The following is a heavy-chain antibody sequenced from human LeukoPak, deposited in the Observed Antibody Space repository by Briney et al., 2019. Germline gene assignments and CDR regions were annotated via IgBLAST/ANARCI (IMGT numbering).Heavy chain of an antibody. V-gene: IGHV3-23*01. Sequence: PGGSLRLSCAASGFTFSSYAMSWVRQAPGKGLEWVSAISGSGGGTYYADSVKGRFTISRDNSKNTLYLQMNSLRAEDTAVYYCAKVGHYDFWSGEWDAFDIWGQGTMVTVSS. CDR1: GFTFSSYA. CDR2: ISGSGGGT. CDR3: AKVGHYDFWSGEWDAFDI. D-gene: IGHD3-3*01. J-gene: IGHJ3*02.